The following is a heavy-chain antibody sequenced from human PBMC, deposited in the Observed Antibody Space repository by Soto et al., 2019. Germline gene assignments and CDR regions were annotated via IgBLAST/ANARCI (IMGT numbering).Heavy chain of an antibody. V-gene: IGHV3-15*01. CDR2: IKSKTDGGTT. CDR1: GFTFSNAW. D-gene: IGHD2-15*01. J-gene: IGHJ4*02. Sequence: GGSLRLSCAASGFTFSNAWMSWVRQAPGKGLEWVGRIKSKTDGGTTDYAAPVKGRFTISRDDSKNTLYLQMNSLKTEDTAVYYCTTSPTVYCSGGSCYSGWGQGTLVTVSS. CDR3: TTSPTVYCSGGSCYSG.